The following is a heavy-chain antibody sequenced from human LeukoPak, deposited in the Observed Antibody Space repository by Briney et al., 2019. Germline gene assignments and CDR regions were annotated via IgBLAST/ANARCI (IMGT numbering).Heavy chain of an antibody. CDR3: ARVEYSGWNLEY. D-gene: IGHD5-12*01. CDR2: INQGGSVQ. V-gene: IGHV3-7*01. J-gene: IGHJ4*02. Sequence: GGSLRLSCAASGFTFRSYWMSWVRQAPGKGLEWVANINQGGSVQYYMDSVKGRFTISRDVAKNSLYVQMNSLRDEDTAVYYCARVEYSGWNLEYWGQGTLVTVSS. CDR1: GFTFRSYW.